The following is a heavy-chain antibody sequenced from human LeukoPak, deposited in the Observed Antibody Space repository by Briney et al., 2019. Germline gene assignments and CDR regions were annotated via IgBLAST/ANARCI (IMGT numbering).Heavy chain of an antibody. CDR2: IYSGGST. D-gene: IGHD6-13*01. CDR1: GFTVSSNY. CDR3: ARYSVSYSSSWEFDY. J-gene: IGHJ4*02. V-gene: IGHV3-53*01. Sequence: GGSLRLSCAASGFTVSSNYMSWVRQAPGKGLEWVSVIYSGGSTYYADSVKGRFTISRDNSKNTLYLQVNSLRAEDTAVYYCARYSVSYSSSWEFDYWGQGTLVTVSS.